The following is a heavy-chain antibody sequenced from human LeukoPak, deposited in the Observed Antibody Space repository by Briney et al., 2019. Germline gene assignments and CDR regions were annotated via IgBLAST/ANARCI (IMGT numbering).Heavy chain of an antibody. CDR1: GFTFSRYA. V-gene: IGHV3-23*01. Sequence: GGSLRLSCAASGFTFSRYAMSWVRQAPGKGLEWVSVISGNGGSTYYADSVKGRFTISRDNSKNTLYLQMNSLRAEDTAVYYCAKELDFWSEQNWFDPWGQGTLVTVSS. CDR3: AKELDFWSEQNWFDP. CDR2: ISGNGGST. D-gene: IGHD3-3*01. J-gene: IGHJ5*02.